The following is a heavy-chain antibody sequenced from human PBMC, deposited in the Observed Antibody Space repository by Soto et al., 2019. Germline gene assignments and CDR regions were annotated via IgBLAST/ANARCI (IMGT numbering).Heavy chain of an antibody. J-gene: IGHJ4*02. V-gene: IGHV3-23*01. CDR1: GFPFSSYA. CDR2: ISGSGGST. CDR3: ATGTFNFDS. Sequence: GSLRLSCAASGFPFSSYAMSWVXQAXXKGLEWVSSISGSGGSTYYADSVKGRFIISRDNSKSTLYLQMNSLRAEDTAVYYCATGTFNFDSWGQGTLVTVSS.